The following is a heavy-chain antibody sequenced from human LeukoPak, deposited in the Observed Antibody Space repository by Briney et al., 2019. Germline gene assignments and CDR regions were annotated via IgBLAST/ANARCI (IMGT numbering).Heavy chain of an antibody. V-gene: IGHV1-2*02. CDR2: INPNSGGT. J-gene: IGHJ6*02. CDR3: ARGGQLSEDEYYYYGMDV. D-gene: IGHD1-1*01. CDR1: GYTFTGYY. Sequence: APVKLSCTASGYTFTGYYMHWVRQTPGQGLEWMGWINPNSGGTNYAQKFQGRVTMTRDTSISTAYMELSRLRSDDTAVYYCARGGQLSEDEYYYYGMDVWGQGATVSASS.